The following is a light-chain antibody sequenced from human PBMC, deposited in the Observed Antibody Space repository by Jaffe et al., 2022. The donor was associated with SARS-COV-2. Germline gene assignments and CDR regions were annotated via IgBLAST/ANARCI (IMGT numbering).Light chain of an antibody. CDR1: QSVGSSY. V-gene: IGKV3-20*01. Sequence: EIVLTQSPGTLSLSPGERATLSCRASQSVGSSYLAWYQKKPGQAPRLLIYGASTRATGIPDRFSGSESGTDFTLTISRLEPEDFAVYYCQQYDFSPRTLGQGTKVEIK. J-gene: IGKJ1*01. CDR3: QQYDFSPRT. CDR2: GAS.